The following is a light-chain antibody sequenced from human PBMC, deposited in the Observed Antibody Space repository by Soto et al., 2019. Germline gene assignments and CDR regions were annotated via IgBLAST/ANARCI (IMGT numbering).Light chain of an antibody. V-gene: IGKV1-5*01. CDR2: DAS. CDR1: QSISSW. Sequence: DIQMTQSPSTLSASVGDRVTITCRASQSISSWLAWYQQKPGKAPKLLIYDASSLESGVPSRFSGSGSGTELTLTISSLQPDDFATYYCQQYNSYLYTFGQGTKVDI. CDR3: QQYNSYLYT. J-gene: IGKJ2*01.